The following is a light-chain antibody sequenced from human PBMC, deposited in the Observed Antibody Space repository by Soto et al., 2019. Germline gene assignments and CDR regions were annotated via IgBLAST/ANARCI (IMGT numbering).Light chain of an antibody. CDR3: HQRSNLPMII. CDR1: QGVSRY. J-gene: IGKJ5*01. V-gene: IGKV3-11*01. CDR2: DGS. Sequence: EIVVTQSQATLSLSPGERATLSCRASQGVSRYFAWYQQKPGQAPRLLIYDGSNKSTDIPARFSGSGSGTDLTRPISSLVSEDFAAYHCHQRSNLPMIICGQGPRLEI.